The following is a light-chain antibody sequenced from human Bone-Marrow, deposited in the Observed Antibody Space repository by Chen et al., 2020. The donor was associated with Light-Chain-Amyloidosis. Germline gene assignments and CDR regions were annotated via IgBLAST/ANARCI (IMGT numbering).Light chain of an antibody. Sequence: SSELTQDPAVSVALGQTVRITCQGDSLRSYYASWYQQKPGQAPVLVIYGKNNRPSGIPDRFSGSSPGNTASLTITGAQAEDEADYYCNSRDSSGNHAVFGGGTKLTVL. CDR3: NSRDSSGNHAV. CDR1: SLRSYY. V-gene: IGLV3-19*01. CDR2: GKN. J-gene: IGLJ2*01.